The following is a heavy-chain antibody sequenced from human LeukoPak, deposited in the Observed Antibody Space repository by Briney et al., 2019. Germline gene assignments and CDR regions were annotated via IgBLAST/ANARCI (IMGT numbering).Heavy chain of an antibody. CDR3: ARAPSEVCLEWPGACDY. CDR1: GGSISSYY. J-gene: IGHJ4*02. D-gene: IGHD3-3*01. CDR2: IYYSGST. V-gene: IGHV4-59*01. Sequence: SETLSLTCTVSGGSISSYYWSWIRQPPGKGLEWIGYIYYSGSTNYNPSLKSRVTISVDTSKNQFSLKLSSVTAADTAVYYCARAPSEVCLEWPGACDYWGQGTLVTVSS.